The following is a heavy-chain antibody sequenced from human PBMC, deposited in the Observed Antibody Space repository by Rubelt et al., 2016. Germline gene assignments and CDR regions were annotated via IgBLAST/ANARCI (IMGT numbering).Heavy chain of an antibody. J-gene: IGHJ4*02. V-gene: IGHV3-53*04. CDR2: IYSGGST. CDR1: GFTVSSNY. CDR3: ARGRDYGDY. Sequence: EVQLVESGGGLVQPGGSLRLSCAASGFTVSSNYMSWVRQPPGKGLEWVSVIYSGGSTYYADSVKGRFTISRHNSKNTLYLQINSLREEDTAVYYGARGRDYGDYWGQGTLVIVSS.